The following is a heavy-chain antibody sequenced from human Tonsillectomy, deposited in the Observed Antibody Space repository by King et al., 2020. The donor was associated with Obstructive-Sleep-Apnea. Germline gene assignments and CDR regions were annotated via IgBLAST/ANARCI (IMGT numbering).Heavy chain of an antibody. CDR3: AKGTTHFDS. J-gene: IGHJ4*02. Sequence: VQLVESGGGVVQPGRSLRLSCAASGFSFNTYDMHWVRQAPGKGLEWVALIWYDGSNKYYADSVKGRFTTSRDNSKNTLYLQMNSLRAEDTAMYYCAKGTTHFDSWGQGTLVTVSS. V-gene: IGHV3-33*06. D-gene: IGHD1-7*01. CDR1: GFSFNTYD. CDR2: IWYDGSNK.